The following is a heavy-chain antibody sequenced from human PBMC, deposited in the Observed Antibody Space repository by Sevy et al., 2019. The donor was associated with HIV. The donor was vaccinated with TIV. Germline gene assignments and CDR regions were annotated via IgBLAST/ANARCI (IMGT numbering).Heavy chain of an antibody. CDR2: VTGSGSIT. CDR1: GFTFSSYA. D-gene: IGHD2-21*02. Sequence: GGSLRLSCAASGFTFSSYAMTWVRRAPEKGLDWVSSVTGSGSITHYGDSVKGRFTISRDNSKNPLYLQMNNLRVEDTALYYCAKDGLHSGDFEYFQDWGQGTLVTVSS. CDR3: AKDGLHSGDFEYFQD. V-gene: IGHV3-23*01. J-gene: IGHJ1*01.